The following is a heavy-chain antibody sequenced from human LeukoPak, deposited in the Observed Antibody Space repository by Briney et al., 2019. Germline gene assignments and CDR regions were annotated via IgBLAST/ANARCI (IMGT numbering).Heavy chain of an antibody. V-gene: IGHV3-74*01. D-gene: IGHD3-22*01. Sequence: PGGSLRLSCAASGFTFSTYWMHWVRQAPGKGLVGVAQINSDVSSTSYADSVKGRFTISRDNAKNTLYLQMINLRAEDTAVYYCGSLTVVAKDHWGQGTLVTVSS. CDR3: GSLTVVAKDH. CDR1: GFTFSTYW. J-gene: IGHJ4*02. CDR2: INSDVSST.